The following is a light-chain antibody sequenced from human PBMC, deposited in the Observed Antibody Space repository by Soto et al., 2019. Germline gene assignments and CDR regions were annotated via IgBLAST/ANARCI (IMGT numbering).Light chain of an antibody. Sequence: QSALTQPASVSGSPGQSITISCTGTSSDVGGYNYVSWYQQHPGKAPKLMIYDVSNRPSGDSNRFSGSKSGNTASLTISGLQAEDEADYYCSSPTSSSPHVVFGGGTKLTVL. CDR1: SSDVGGYNY. CDR2: DVS. J-gene: IGLJ2*01. CDR3: SSPTSSSPHVV. V-gene: IGLV2-14*01.